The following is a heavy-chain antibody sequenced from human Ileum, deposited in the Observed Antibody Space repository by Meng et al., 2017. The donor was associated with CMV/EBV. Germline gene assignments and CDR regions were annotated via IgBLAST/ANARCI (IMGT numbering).Heavy chain of an antibody. CDR3: ASTGPLYGLYFCY. Sequence: SLKISCAASGFTFDDYAMHWVRQAPGKGLEWVSGISWNSGSIGYADSVKGRFTISRDNAKNSLYLQMNSLRPEDTAVYYCASTGPLYGLYFCYWGQGTLVTVSS. J-gene: IGHJ4*02. D-gene: IGHD2-2*01. CDR2: ISWNSGSI. V-gene: IGHV3-9*01. CDR1: GFTFDDYA.